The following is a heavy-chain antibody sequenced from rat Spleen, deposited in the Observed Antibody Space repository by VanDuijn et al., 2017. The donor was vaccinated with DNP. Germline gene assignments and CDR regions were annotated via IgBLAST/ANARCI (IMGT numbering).Heavy chain of an antibody. CDR1: GFPFSDYF. CDR2: ISHDGSGT. J-gene: IGHJ2*01. CDR3: ARNGYGGYSPDY. V-gene: IGHV5-22*01. D-gene: IGHD1-11*01. Sequence: EVHLVESGGGLVQPGRSLKLSCAASGFPFSDYFMAWVRQAPNKGLEWVASISHDGSGTYYGDSVKGRFTISRDNAKNTQYLQMDSLRSEDTATYYCARNGYGGYSPDYWGQGVMVTVSS.